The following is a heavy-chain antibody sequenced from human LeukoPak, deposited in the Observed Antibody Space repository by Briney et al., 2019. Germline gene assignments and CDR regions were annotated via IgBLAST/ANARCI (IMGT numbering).Heavy chain of an antibody. CDR1: GGSISSYY. V-gene: IGHV4-59*01. CDR3: ARGYYDSSGYYWSDYWYFDL. D-gene: IGHD3-22*01. Sequence: PSETLSLTCTVSGGSISSYYRSWIRQPPGKGLEWIGYIYYSGSTNYNPSLKSRVTISVDTSKNQFSLKLSSVTAADTAVYYCARGYYDSSGYYWSDYWYFDLWGRGTLVTVSS. J-gene: IGHJ2*01. CDR2: IYYSGST.